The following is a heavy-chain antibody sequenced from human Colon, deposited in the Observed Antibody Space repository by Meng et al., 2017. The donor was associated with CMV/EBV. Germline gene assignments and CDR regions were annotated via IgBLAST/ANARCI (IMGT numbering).Heavy chain of an antibody. CDR3: ARGFRNGYNYFPDSFDI. D-gene: IGHD5-24*01. Sequence: GESLKISCAASGFTFSSYEMNWDRQAPGRGLGWVSYISSSGSTIYDADSVKGRFTISRDNAKNSLYLQMNSLRAEDTAFYYCARGFRNGYNYFPDSFDIWGQGTTVTVSS. CDR1: GFTFSSYE. CDR2: ISSSGSTI. J-gene: IGHJ3*02. V-gene: IGHV3-48*03.